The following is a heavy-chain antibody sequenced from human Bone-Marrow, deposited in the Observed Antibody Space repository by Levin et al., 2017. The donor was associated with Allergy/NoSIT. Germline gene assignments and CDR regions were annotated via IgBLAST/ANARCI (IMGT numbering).Heavy chain of an antibody. Sequence: LSLTCAASGFTFSNYGMHWVRQAAGKGLEWVAVIWYEGINEDYADFVKGRFTIARDNSKNTVFLQMRSLRAEDTAVYYCVRGRGDYSCPLDSWGQGTLVTVSS. CDR1: GFTFSNYG. D-gene: IGHD3-10*01. J-gene: IGHJ4*02. CDR3: VRGRGDYSCPLDS. V-gene: IGHV3-33*01. CDR2: IWYEGINE.